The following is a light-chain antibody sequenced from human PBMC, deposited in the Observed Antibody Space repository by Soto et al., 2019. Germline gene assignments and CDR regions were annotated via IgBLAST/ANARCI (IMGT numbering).Light chain of an antibody. J-gene: IGKJ5*01. Sequence: DIQMTQSPSSLSASVGDRVTISCRASQSIRNYLDWYQQRPGKAPKLLIYGASSLPSGVPARFSGSGSGTEFTLTISSLQPEDFVTYYCQQNYSTPITFGQGTRLEIK. CDR3: QQNYSTPIT. CDR1: QSIRNY. CDR2: GAS. V-gene: IGKV1-39*01.